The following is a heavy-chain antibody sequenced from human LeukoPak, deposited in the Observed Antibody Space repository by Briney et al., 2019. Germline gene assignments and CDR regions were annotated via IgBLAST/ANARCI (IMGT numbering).Heavy chain of an antibody. CDR1: GGTFSSYA. D-gene: IGHD1-26*01. CDR2: IIPIFGTA. V-gene: IGHV1-69*13. Sequence: ASVKVSCKASGGTFSSYAISWVRQAPGQGLEWMGGIIPIFGTANYAQKFQGRVTITADESTSTAYMELSSLRSEDTAVYYCARGGSYYFYYFDYWGQGTLVTVSS. J-gene: IGHJ4*02. CDR3: ARGGSYYFYYFDY.